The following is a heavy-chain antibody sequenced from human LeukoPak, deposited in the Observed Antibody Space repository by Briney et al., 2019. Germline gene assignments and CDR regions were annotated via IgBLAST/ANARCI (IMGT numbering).Heavy chain of an antibody. D-gene: IGHD1-26*01. Sequence: VASVKVSCKASGYTFTSYDINWVRQATGQGLEWMGWMNPNSGNTGYAQKFQGRVTITRDMSTSTVYMELSSLRSEDTAVYYCARDAIVGATTGGYYYYYYMDLWAKGTTVTVSS. CDR1: GYTFTSYD. CDR2: MNPNSGNT. CDR3: ARDAIVGATTGGYYYYYYMDL. J-gene: IGHJ6*03. V-gene: IGHV1-8*03.